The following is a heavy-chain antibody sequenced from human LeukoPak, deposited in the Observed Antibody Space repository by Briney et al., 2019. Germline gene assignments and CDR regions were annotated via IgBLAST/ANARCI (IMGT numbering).Heavy chain of an antibody. V-gene: IGHV1-69*04. CDR2: IIPILGIA. J-gene: IGHJ4*02. D-gene: IGHD3-22*01. CDR1: GGTFSSYA. Sequence: GASVKVSCKASGGTFSSYAISWARQAPGQGLEWMGRIIPILGIANYAQKFQGRVTITADKSTSTAYMELSSLRSEDTAVYYCAREGYYYDSSGYYYLDYWGQGTLVTVSS. CDR3: AREGYYYDSSGYYYLDY.